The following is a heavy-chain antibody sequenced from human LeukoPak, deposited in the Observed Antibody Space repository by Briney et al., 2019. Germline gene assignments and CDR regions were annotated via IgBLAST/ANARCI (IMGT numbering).Heavy chain of an antibody. CDR1: GYTLTGYH. V-gene: IGHV1-2*02. Sequence: AAVKVSCKASGYTLTGYHIDWVRQAPGQGLEWMGWINPNNGGTKYAQKFQGRVTMTRDTSISTAYMELRGLTSDDTAVYYCARWMATVTTPDYWGQGTLVTVSS. D-gene: IGHD4-11*01. CDR3: ARWMATVTTPDY. J-gene: IGHJ4*02. CDR2: INPNNGGT.